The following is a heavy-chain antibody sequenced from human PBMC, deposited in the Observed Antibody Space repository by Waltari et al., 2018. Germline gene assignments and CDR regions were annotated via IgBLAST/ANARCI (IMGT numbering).Heavy chain of an antibody. Sequence: QVQLQESGPGLVKPSETLSLTCAASGSSISSGYYWGWVRPPPGKGLEWIGSIYHSGSTYYNPSLKSRVTISVDTSKNQFSLKLSSVTAADTAVYYCARHVVGSSGLDYWGQGTLVTVSS. J-gene: IGHJ4*02. V-gene: IGHV4-38-2*01. CDR1: GSSISSGYY. CDR2: IYHSGST. D-gene: IGHD6-19*01. CDR3: ARHVVGSSGLDY.